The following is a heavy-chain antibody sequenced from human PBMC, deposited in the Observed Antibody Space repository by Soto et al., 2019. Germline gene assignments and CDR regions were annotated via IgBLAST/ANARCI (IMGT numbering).Heavy chain of an antibody. Sequence: QVQLQESGPGLVKPSETLSLTCTVSGGSISSYYWSWIRQPPGKGLEWIGYIYYSGSTNYNPSLKSRVTISVDTSKNQFSLKLSSVTAADTAVYYCARGEGLPDYWGQGTLVTVSS. CDR3: ARGEGLPDY. J-gene: IGHJ4*02. D-gene: IGHD5-12*01. CDR2: IYYSGST. V-gene: IGHV4-59*01. CDR1: GGSISSYY.